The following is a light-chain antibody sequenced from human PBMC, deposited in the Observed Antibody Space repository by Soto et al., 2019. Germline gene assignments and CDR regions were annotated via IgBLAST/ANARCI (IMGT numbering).Light chain of an antibody. CDR1: QSINIW. CDR2: KAS. Sequence: DIQMTQSPSTLSASVGDRVTITCRASQSINIWLAWYQRKPGKAPKLLIYKASSLESGVPSRFSGSGSGTEFTLTISSLQPDDFATYYCQQYDSYSITFGQGTRLEIK. V-gene: IGKV1-5*03. CDR3: QQYDSYSIT. J-gene: IGKJ5*01.